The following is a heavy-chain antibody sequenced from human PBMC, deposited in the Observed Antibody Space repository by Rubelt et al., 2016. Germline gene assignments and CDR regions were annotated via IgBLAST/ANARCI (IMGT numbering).Heavy chain of an antibody. CDR3: AREDTTDRGWYDALDI. J-gene: IGHJ3*02. V-gene: IGHV1-3*01. CDR2: INAGNGNT. D-gene: IGHD6-19*01. Sequence: VQLVQSGAEVKKPGASVKVSCKASEYSFTKNPIHWVRQAPGQRLEWMGWINAGNGNTQYSQKFQGRVTITMDTAARTAYMELSSLRSEDTAVYYCAREDTTDRGWYDALDIWGQGTMVTVSS. CDR1: EYSFTKNP.